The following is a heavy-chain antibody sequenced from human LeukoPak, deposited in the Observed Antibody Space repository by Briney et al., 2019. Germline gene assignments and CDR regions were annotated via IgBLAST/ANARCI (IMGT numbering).Heavy chain of an antibody. V-gene: IGHV4-34*01. CDR2: INHSGST. J-gene: IGHJ4*02. D-gene: IGHD3-22*01. CDR3: ARETNYYDSSGYGLDY. CDR1: GGSFSGYY. Sequence: PSETLSLTSAVYGGSFSGYYWSWIRQPPGKGLEWIGEINHSGSTNYNPSLKSRVTISVDTSKNQFSLTLSSVTAADTAVCYCARETNYYDSSGYGLDYWGQGTLVTVSS.